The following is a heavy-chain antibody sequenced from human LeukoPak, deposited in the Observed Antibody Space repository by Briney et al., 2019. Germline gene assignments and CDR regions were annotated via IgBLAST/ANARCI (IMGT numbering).Heavy chain of an antibody. CDR2: ISSSSSYI. CDR1: GFTFSSYS. V-gene: IGHV3-21*01. CDR3: ARSLRDSGDLDY. J-gene: IGHJ4*02. Sequence: GGSLRLSCAASGFTFSSYSMNWVRQAPGKGLEWVSSISSSSSYIYYADSVKGRFTISRDNAKNSLYLQMNILRAEDTAVYYCARSLRDSGDLDYWGQGTLVTVSS. D-gene: IGHD3-16*01.